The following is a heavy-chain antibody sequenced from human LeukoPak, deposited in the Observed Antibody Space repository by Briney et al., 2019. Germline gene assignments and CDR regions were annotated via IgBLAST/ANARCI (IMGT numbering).Heavy chain of an antibody. CDR3: ARKETATQGFDY. J-gene: IGHJ4*02. V-gene: IGHV3-21*01. Sequence: NPGGSLRLSCAASGFTFSSYSMNWVRQAPGKGLEWVSSISSSSSYIYYADSVKGRFTTSRDNAKNSLYLQMNSLRAEDTAVYYCARKETATQGFDYWGQGTLVTVSS. D-gene: IGHD5-18*01. CDR1: GFTFSSYS. CDR2: ISSSSSYI.